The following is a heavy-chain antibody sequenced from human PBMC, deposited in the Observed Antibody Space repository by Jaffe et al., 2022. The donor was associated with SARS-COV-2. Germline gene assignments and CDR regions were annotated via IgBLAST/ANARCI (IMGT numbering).Heavy chain of an antibody. D-gene: IGHD6-19*01. CDR2: ISYDGSNK. J-gene: IGHJ4*02. CDR3: AKESSSGWYDGPSGNYFDY. Sequence: QVQLVESGGGVVQPGRSLRLSCAASGFTFSSYGMHWVRQAPGKGLEWVAVISYDGSNKYYADSVKGRFTISRDNSKNTLYLQMNSLRAEDTAVYYCAKESSSGWYDGPSGNYFDYWGQGTLVTVSS. CDR1: GFTFSSYG. V-gene: IGHV3-30*18.